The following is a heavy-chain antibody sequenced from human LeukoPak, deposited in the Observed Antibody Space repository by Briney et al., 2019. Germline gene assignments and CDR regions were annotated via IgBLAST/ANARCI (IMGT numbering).Heavy chain of an antibody. CDR2: INHSGST. D-gene: IGHD3-3*01. CDR1: GVSFSGYY. V-gene: IGHV4-34*01. J-gene: IGHJ4*02. CDR3: ARRWSDRRTRQYYDFWSGYPYYFDY. Sequence: PSETLSLTCAVYGVSFSGYYWSWIRQPPGKGLEWIGEINHSGSTNYNPSLKSRVTISVDTSKNQFSLKLSSVTAADTAVYYCARRWSDRRTRQYYDFWSGYPYYFDYWGQGTLVTVSS.